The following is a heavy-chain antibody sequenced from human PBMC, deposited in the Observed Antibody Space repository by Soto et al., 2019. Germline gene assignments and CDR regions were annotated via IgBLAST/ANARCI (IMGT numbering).Heavy chain of an antibody. D-gene: IGHD2-2*01. CDR1: GFTFSSYE. V-gene: IGHV3-48*03. CDR3: ARLIGYCSSTSCYRWFDP. Sequence: LRLSCAASGFTFSSYEMNWVRQAPGKGLEWVSYISSSGSTIYYADSVKGRFTISRDNAKNSLYLQMNSLRAEDTAVYYCARLIGYCSSTSCYRWFDPWGQGTLVTVSS. J-gene: IGHJ5*02. CDR2: ISSSGSTI.